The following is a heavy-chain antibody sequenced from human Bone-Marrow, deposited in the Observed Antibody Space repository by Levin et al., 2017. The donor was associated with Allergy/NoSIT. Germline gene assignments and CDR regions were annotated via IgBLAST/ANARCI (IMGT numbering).Heavy chain of an antibody. D-gene: IGHD3-10*01. J-gene: IGHJ2*01. V-gene: IGHV2-70*04. Sequence: SGPTLVKPTQTHTLTCTFSGFSLTNTGMRLSWVRQSPGKALEWLARIDWDDDKFYSKSLEPRLTISKDTSKNQVVLTMTNLDPVDTATYYCARIDFSGWYFDLWGRGILVTVSA. CDR1: GFSLTNTGMR. CDR3: ARIDFSGWYFDL. CDR2: IDWDDDK.